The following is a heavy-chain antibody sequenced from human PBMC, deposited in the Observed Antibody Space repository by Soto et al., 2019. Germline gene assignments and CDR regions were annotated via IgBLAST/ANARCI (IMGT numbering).Heavy chain of an antibody. CDR1: GGTFSSYA. Sequence: QVQLVQSGAEVKKPGSSVKVSCKASGGTFSSYAISWVRQTPGQGLEWMGGIIPIFGTANYAQKFQGRVTSTADESTSTAYMELSSLRSEDTAVYYGARDEVRYGYSSSAHFDYWGQGTLVTVSS. D-gene: IGHD6-6*01. J-gene: IGHJ4*02. CDR2: IIPIFGTA. CDR3: ARDEVRYGYSSSAHFDY. V-gene: IGHV1-69*12.